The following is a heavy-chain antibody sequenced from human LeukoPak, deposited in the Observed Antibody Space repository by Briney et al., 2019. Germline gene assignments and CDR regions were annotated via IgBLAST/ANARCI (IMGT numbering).Heavy chain of an antibody. CDR1: GFTFRYYW. CDR3: ARENVRVGGIAAGVTHF. D-gene: IGHD6-13*01. CDR2: LNVEGSER. J-gene: IGHJ4*02. V-gene: IGHV3-7*01. Sequence: GGSLRLSCVASGFTFRYYWLSLVRQAPGKGVGGVANLNVEGSERYYVDFGKGRFTIRRENDQNSLYLEMNRLRAEDTSVYCCARENVRVGGIAAGVTHFWGQGTLVTVSS.